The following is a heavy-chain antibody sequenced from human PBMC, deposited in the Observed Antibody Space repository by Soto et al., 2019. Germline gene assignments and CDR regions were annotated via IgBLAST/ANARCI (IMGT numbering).Heavy chain of an antibody. CDR1: GFPFSSYG. CDR2: TSYDGSNK. CDR3: AKDLRYSLSWGFDNYGMDV. D-gene: IGHD6-13*01. V-gene: IGHV3-30*18. J-gene: IGHJ6*02. Sequence: HPGGSLRLSCAASGFPFSSYGMHWVRQAPGKGLEWVAVTSYDGSNKYYADSVKGRFTISRDNSKNTLYLQMNSLRADDTAVYYCAKDLRYSLSWGFDNYGMDVWGQGTTVTAP.